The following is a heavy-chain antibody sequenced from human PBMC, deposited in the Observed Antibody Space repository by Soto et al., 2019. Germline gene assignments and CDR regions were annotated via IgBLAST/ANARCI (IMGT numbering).Heavy chain of an antibody. CDR3: ARGSLRLGELSFDY. D-gene: IGHD3-16*02. CDR2: INPNSGGT. Sequence: ASVKVSCKASGYTFTGYYMHWVRQAPGQGLEWMGWINPNSGGTNYAQKFQGWVTMTRDTSISTAYMELSRLRSDDTAAYYCARGSLRLGELSFDYWGQGTLVTVSS. J-gene: IGHJ4*01. CDR1: GYTFTGYY. V-gene: IGHV1-2*04.